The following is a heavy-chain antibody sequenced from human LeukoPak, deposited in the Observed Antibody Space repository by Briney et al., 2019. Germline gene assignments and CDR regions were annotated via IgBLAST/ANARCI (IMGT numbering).Heavy chain of an antibody. CDR2: ISSSGST. J-gene: IGHJ3*02. V-gene: IGHV4-4*07. D-gene: IGHD3-16*02. CDR3: ASAPVSSYDYVWGSYRYDAFDI. Sequence: SETLSLTCTVSGGSISSYYWSWIRQPPGKGLEWIGRISSSGSTNYNPSLKSRVTMSLDTSKNQFSLKLSSVTAADTAVYYCASAPVSSYDYVWGSYRYDAFDIWGQGTMVTVSS. CDR1: GGSISSYY.